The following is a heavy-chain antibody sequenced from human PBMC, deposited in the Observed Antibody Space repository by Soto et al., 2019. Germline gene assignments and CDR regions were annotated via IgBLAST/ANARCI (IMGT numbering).Heavy chain of an antibody. D-gene: IGHD3-10*01. Sequence: SETLSLTCTVSGGSISSGGYYWSWIRQHPGKGLEWIGYIYYSGSTYYNPSLKSRVTISVDTSKNQFSLKLSSVTAADTAVYYCARRSITMVRVDAFDIWGQGTMVTVSS. V-gene: IGHV4-31*03. CDR1: GGSISSGGYY. CDR3: ARRSITMVRVDAFDI. J-gene: IGHJ3*02. CDR2: IYYSGST.